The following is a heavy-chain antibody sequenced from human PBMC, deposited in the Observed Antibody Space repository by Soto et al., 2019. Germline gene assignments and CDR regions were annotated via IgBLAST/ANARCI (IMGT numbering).Heavy chain of an antibody. Sequence: SESLSLTCTVSGGSISSYYWSWIRQPPGKGLEWIAYISYSGSTNYNPSLRSRVTISLDPSKNQFSLKLSSVTAADTAVYYCTRAVRRSSSPFDHWGQGTLVTVSS. CDR1: GGSISSYY. CDR3: TRAVRRSSSPFDH. CDR2: ISYSGST. J-gene: IGHJ4*02. D-gene: IGHD6-6*01. V-gene: IGHV4-59*01.